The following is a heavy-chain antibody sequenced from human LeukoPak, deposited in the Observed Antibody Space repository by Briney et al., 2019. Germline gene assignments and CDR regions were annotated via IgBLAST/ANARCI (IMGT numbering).Heavy chain of an antibody. CDR1: GYTFTGYY. Sequence: ASVKVSCKAAGYTFTGYYMHWVRQAPGQGLEWMGWINPNSGGTNYAQKFQGWVTMTRDTSISTAYMELSRLRSDDTAVYYCARAGTVEMTPLDYWGQGTLVTVSS. D-gene: IGHD5-24*01. J-gene: IGHJ4*02. CDR2: INPNSGGT. V-gene: IGHV1-2*04. CDR3: ARAGTVEMTPLDY.